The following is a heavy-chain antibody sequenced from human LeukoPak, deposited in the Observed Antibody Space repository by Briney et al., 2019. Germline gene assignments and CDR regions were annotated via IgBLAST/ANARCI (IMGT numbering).Heavy chain of an antibody. Sequence: PGGSLRLSCAASGFTFSSYEMNWVRQAPGKGLEWVSYISSSGSTIYYADSVKGRFTISRDNAKNSLYLQMNSLRAEDTAVYYCARDPYGGMDVWGEGTTVTVSS. CDR1: GFTFSSYE. CDR2: ISSSGSTI. CDR3: ARDPYGGMDV. J-gene: IGHJ6*04. V-gene: IGHV3-48*03. D-gene: IGHD2-21*01.